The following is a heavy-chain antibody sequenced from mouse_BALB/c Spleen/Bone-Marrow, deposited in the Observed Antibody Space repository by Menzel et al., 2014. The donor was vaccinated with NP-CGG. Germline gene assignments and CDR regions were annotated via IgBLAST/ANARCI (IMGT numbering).Heavy chain of an antibody. CDR2: ISSGSSTI. J-gene: IGHJ3*01. CDR1: GFTFSSFG. V-gene: IGHV5-17*02. CDR3: ARGAARATWFAY. D-gene: IGHD3-1*01. Sequence: EVKLVESGGGLVQPGGSRKLSCAASGFTFSSFGMHWVRQAPEEGLEWVAYISSGSSTIYYADTVKGRFTISRDNPKNTLFLQMTSLRSEDTAMYYCARGAARATWFAYWGQGTLVTVSA.